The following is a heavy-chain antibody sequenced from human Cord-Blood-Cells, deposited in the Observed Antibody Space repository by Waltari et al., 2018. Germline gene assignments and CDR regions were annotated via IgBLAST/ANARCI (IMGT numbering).Heavy chain of an antibody. J-gene: IGHJ3*02. CDR3: ASYYDILTGYDAFDI. V-gene: IGHV3-7*01. Sequence: EVQLVESGGGLVQPGGSLRLSCVASGFTFSSYWMSWVRQAPGKGLEWVANIKQDGSEKYYVDSVKGRFTISRDNAKNSLYLQMNSLRAEDTAVYYCASYYDILTGYDAFDIWGQGTMVTVSS. CDR1: GFTFSSYW. D-gene: IGHD3-9*01. CDR2: IKQDGSEK.